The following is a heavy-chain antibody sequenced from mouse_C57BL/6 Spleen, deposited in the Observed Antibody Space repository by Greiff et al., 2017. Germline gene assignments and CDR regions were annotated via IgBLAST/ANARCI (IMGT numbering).Heavy chain of an antibody. V-gene: IGHV1-52*01. J-gene: IGHJ3*01. Sequence: VQLQQPGAELVRPGSSVKLSCKASGYTFTSYWMHWVKQRPIQGLEWIGNIDPSDSETHYNQKFKDKATLTVDKSSSTAYMQLSSLTSEDSAVYYCARYYCSSYGFAYWGQGTLVTVSA. D-gene: IGHD1-1*01. CDR3: ARYYCSSYGFAY. CDR1: GYTFTSYW. CDR2: IDPSDSET.